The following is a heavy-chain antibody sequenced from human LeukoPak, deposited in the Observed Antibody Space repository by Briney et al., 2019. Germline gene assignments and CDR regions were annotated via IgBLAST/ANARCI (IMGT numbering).Heavy chain of an antibody. J-gene: IGHJ6*02. V-gene: IGHV3-64*01. CDR1: GFTFSSYA. CDR3: ARLHVDTAMVSGGMDA. Sequence: QPGGSLRLSCAASGFTFSSYAMHWVRQAPGKGLEYVSAISSNGGSTYYANSVKGRFTISRDNSKNTLYLQMGSLRAEDMAVYYCARLHVDTAMVSGGMDAWGQGTTVTVSS. D-gene: IGHD5-18*01. CDR2: ISSNGGST.